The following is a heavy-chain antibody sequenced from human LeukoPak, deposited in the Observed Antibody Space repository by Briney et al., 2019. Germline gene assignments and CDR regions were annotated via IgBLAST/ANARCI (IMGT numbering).Heavy chain of an antibody. J-gene: IGHJ3*02. Sequence: GGSLRLSCAASGFTFSSYGMHWVRQAPGKGLEWVAFIRYDGSNKYYADSVKGRFTISRDNSKNTLYLQMNSLRAEDTAVYYCARVAGYSSGWYFALEAFDIWGQGTMVTVSS. V-gene: IGHV3-30*02. D-gene: IGHD6-19*01. CDR3: ARVAGYSSGWYFALEAFDI. CDR1: GFTFSSYG. CDR2: IRYDGSNK.